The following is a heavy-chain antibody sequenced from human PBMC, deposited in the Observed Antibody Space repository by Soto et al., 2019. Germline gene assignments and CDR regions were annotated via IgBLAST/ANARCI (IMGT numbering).Heavy chain of an antibody. Sequence: SETLSLTCTVSGGSISSYYWSWIRQPPGKGLEWIGYIYYSGSTNYNPSLKSRVTISVDTSKNQFSLKLSSVTAADTAVYYGAPNTFDYWGQGTLVTVSS. V-gene: IGHV4-59*12. J-gene: IGHJ4*02. CDR2: IYYSGST. CDR3: APNTFDY. CDR1: GGSISSYY.